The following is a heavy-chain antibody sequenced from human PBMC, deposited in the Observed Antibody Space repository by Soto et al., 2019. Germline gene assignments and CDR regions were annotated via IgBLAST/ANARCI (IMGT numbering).Heavy chain of an antibody. CDR1: GGSISSYY. Sequence: TLSLTCTVSGGSISSYYWSWIRQPPGKGLEWIGYIYYSGSTNYNPSLKSRVTISVDTSKNQFSLQLNSVTPEDTAVYYCARVGYDFWSGYPNWFDPWGQGTLVTVSS. CDR3: ARVGYDFWSGYPNWFDP. CDR2: IYYSGST. D-gene: IGHD3-3*01. J-gene: IGHJ5*02. V-gene: IGHV4-59*12.